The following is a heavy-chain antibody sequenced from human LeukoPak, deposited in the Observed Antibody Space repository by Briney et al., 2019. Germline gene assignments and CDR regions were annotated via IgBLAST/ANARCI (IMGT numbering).Heavy chain of an antibody. J-gene: IGHJ5*02. CDR3: ARTDYGDYGDWFDP. CDR1: GGSISSYY. CDR2: INHSGST. V-gene: IGHV4-34*01. Sequence: SETLSLTCTVSGGSISSYYWSWIRQPPGRGLEWIGEINHSGSTNYNPSLKSRVTISVDTSKNQFSLKLSSVTAADTAVYYCARTDYGDYGDWFDPWGQGTLVTVSS. D-gene: IGHD4-17*01.